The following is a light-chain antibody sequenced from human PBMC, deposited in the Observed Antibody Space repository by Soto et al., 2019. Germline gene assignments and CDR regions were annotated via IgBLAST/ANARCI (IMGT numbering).Light chain of an antibody. V-gene: IGKV3-20*01. CDR1: QSVSSSY. CDR3: QQYGGSPIT. CDR2: GAS. Sequence: DIVSTQSPATLSVSPGERATLSCRASQSVSSSYLAWYQQKPGQAPRLLIYGASNRASGVPVRFSGSGSGTDFTLTITRLEPEDFALYYCQQYGGSPITCGLGTR. J-gene: IGKJ5*01.